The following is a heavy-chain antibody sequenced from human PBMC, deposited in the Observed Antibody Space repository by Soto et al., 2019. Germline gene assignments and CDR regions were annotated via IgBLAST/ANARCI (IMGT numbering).Heavy chain of an antibody. V-gene: IGHV4-59*08. CDR2: IYYSGST. D-gene: IGHD3-9*01. CDR1: GGSISSYY. Sequence: SETLSLTCTVSGGSISSYYWSWIRQPPGKGLEWIGYIYYSGSTNYNPSLKSRVTISVDTSKNQFSLKLSSVTAADTAVYYCARFGVSTRDYDILTGYFYYFDYWGQGTLVTVSS. CDR3: ARFGVSTRDYDILTGYFYYFDY. J-gene: IGHJ4*02.